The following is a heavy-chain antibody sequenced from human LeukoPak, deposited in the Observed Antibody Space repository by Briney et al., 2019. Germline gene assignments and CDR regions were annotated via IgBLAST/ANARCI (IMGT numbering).Heavy chain of an antibody. D-gene: IGHD1-26*01. CDR2: TYYRSKWYN. CDR3: ARTKRELLSRYYYYGMDV. J-gene: IGHJ6*02. CDR1: GDSVSSNSAA. V-gene: IGHV6-1*01. Sequence: SQTLSLTCAISGDSVSSNSAAWNWIRQSPSRGLEWLGRTYYRSKWYNDYAVSVKSRITINPDTSKNQFSLQLNSVTPEDTAVYYCARTKRELLSRYYYYGMDVWGQGTTVTVSS.